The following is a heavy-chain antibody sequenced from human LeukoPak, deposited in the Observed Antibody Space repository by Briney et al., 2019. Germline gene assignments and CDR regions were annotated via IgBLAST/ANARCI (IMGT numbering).Heavy chain of an antibody. V-gene: IGHV4-59*08. CDR3: ARHTDIAPRSSLKY. CDR2: IYYSGST. CDR1: GGSISSYY. D-gene: IGHD6-13*01. Sequence: PSETLSLTCTVSGGSISSYYWSWIRQTPGKGLEWIGDIYYSGSTNYNPSLKSRVTISVDTSKNQFSLKLSSVTAADTAVYYCARHTDIAPRSSLKYWGQGTLVTVSS. J-gene: IGHJ4*02.